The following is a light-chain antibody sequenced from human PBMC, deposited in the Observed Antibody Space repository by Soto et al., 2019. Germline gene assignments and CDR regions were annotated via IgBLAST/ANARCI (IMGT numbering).Light chain of an antibody. J-gene: IGKJ2*01. Sequence: DIQLTQSPFFLSASVGDRVTISCRASQAIYSYLAWYQQKPGKAPKLLIFGASKLQSGVPSRFSGSGSGTEFTHTISSLQPEDFATYYCQQLNSHPRTFGQGTKLEIK. CDR1: QAIYSY. V-gene: IGKV1-9*01. CDR2: GAS. CDR3: QQLNSHPRT.